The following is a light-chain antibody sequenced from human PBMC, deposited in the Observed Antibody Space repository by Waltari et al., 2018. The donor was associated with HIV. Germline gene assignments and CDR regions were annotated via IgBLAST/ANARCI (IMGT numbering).Light chain of an antibody. CDR3: QVWDTNDDWV. Sequence: SYVLTPAPSVSVAPGQTATIACLGHNIGTKDVHWYRQRPGQAPELVVHDDSDRPSEIPDRISGSNSGDMATLTIESVESDDEAIYYCQVWDTNDDWVFGGGTRVTVL. V-gene: IGLV3-21*02. J-gene: IGLJ3*02. CDR2: DDS. CDR1: NIGTKD.